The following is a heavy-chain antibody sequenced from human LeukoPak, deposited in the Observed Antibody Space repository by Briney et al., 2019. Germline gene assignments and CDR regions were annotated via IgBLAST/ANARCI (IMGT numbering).Heavy chain of an antibody. CDR2: ISYDGSNK. CDR1: GFTFSSYA. V-gene: IGHV3-30*04. D-gene: IGHD6-25*01. Sequence: GRSLRLSCAASGFTFSSYAMHWVRQAPGKGLEWVAVISYDGSNKYYADSVKGRFTISRDNSKNTLYLQMNSLRAEDTAVYYCARVGPWNSSGFNPYYFDYWGREPWSPSPQ. J-gene: IGHJ4*02. CDR3: ARVGPWNSSGFNPYYFDY.